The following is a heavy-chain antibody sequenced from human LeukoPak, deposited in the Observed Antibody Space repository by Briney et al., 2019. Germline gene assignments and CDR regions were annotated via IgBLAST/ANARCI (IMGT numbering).Heavy chain of an antibody. CDR3: ANYYYDSSGYYKDY. D-gene: IGHD3-22*01. Sequence: GRSLRLSCAASGFTFSSYGMHWVRQAPGKGLEWVAVISYDGSNKYYADSVKGRFTISRDNTKNSLYLQMNSLRVEDTAVYYCANYYYDSSGYYKDYWGQGTLVTVSS. V-gene: IGHV3-30*18. CDR1: GFTFSSYG. J-gene: IGHJ4*02. CDR2: ISYDGSNK.